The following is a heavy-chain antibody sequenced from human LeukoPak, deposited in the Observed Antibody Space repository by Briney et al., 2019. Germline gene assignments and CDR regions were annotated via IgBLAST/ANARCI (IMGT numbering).Heavy chain of an antibody. CDR1: GFTFSSYE. V-gene: IGHV3-48*03. Sequence: PGGSLRLSCAASGFTFSSYEMNWVRQAPGKGLERVSYISSSGSTINYADSVKGRFTISRDNAKNSLYLQMNSLRAEDTAVYYCARGGGVYYYYYGMDVWGKGTTVTVSS. CDR2: ISSSGSTI. CDR3: ARGGGVYYYYYGMDV. J-gene: IGHJ6*04. D-gene: IGHD2-8*01.